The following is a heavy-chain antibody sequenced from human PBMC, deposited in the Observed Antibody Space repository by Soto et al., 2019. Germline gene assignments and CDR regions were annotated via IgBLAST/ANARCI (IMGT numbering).Heavy chain of an antibody. Sequence: GGSLRLSCAASGFTFSSYDMNWVRQAPGKGLEWLSYISSSGDTKNYADSVQGRFTVSRDSAKNSLYLQMNSLRTEDTAVYYCVRGTIVGATFTYWGQGTLVTVSS. CDR3: VRGTIVGATFTY. D-gene: IGHD1-26*01. V-gene: IGHV3-48*03. CDR1: GFTFSSYD. J-gene: IGHJ4*02. CDR2: ISSSGDTK.